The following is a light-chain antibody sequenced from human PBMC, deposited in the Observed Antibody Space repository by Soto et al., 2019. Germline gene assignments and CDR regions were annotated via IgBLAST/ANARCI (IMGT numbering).Light chain of an antibody. CDR2: SNT. CDR1: SSNIGSHT. Sequence: QSVLTQPPSASGTPGQRVTISCSGSSSNIGSHTVNWYQQLPGTAPRLLIYSNTQRPSGVPDRFSGSKSGTSASLAISGLQSEDEDDYYCAAWDDSLNGVVFGGGTKLTVL. V-gene: IGLV1-44*01. J-gene: IGLJ2*01. CDR3: AAWDDSLNGVV.